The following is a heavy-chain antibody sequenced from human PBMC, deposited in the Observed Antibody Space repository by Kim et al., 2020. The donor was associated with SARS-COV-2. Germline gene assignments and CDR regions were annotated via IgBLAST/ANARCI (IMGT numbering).Heavy chain of an antibody. V-gene: IGHV3-23*01. CDR1: GFTFTSYA. J-gene: IGHJ4*02. CDR2: ISATGAAT. D-gene: IGHD5-12*01. CDR3: AKSTTWYCDS. Sequence: GGSLRLSCAASGFTFTSYAMTWVRQAPGKGLEWVSTISATGAATYYADSVKGRFTISRDNSKNTLSLLMNSLRADDTALYFCAKSTTWYCDSWGQGTLVTVSS.